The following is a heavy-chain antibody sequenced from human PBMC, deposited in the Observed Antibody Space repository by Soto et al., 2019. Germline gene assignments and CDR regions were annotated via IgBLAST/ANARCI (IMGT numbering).Heavy chain of an antibody. CDR3: ARGLFGSEMATIIFSLDY. CDR1: GFTFSSYG. D-gene: IGHD5-12*01. Sequence: QVQLVESGGGVVQPVRSLRLSCAASGFTFSSYGMHWVRQAPGKGLEWVAVIWYDGSNKYYADSVKGRFTISRDNSKNTLYLQMNSLRAEDTAVYYCARGLFGSEMATIIFSLDYWGQGTLVTVSS. CDR2: IWYDGSNK. V-gene: IGHV3-33*01. J-gene: IGHJ4*02.